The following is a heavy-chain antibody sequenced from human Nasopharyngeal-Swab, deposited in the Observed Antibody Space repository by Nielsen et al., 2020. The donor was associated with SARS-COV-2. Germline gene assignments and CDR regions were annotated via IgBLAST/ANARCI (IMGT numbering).Heavy chain of an antibody. V-gene: IGHV3-23*01. CDR3: AKVKSGTSYDAFDI. J-gene: IGHJ3*02. CDR1: GFTFSNYA. D-gene: IGHD1-26*01. CDR2: IRVSGDTT. Sequence: WGSLRLSCTASGFTFSNYAMTWVRQAPGKGLEWVSSIRVSGDTTYYADSVKGRFTISRDSSKNTLYLQMNSLRAEDTALYYCAKVKSGTSYDAFDIWGQGTMVTVSS.